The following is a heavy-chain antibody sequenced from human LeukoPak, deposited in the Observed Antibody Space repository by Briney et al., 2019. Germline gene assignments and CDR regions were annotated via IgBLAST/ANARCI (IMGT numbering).Heavy chain of an antibody. CDR3: ARDRLHYGEYEKTFDY. V-gene: IGHV3-48*03. CDR1: GFTFSSYE. Sequence: GGSLRLSCAASGFTFSSYEMNWVRQAPGKGLEWVSYISSSGSTIYYADSVKGRFTISRDNAKNSLYLQMNGLRAEDTAVYYCARDRLHYGEYEKTFDYWGQGTLVSVSS. J-gene: IGHJ4*02. CDR2: ISSSGSTI. D-gene: IGHD4-17*01.